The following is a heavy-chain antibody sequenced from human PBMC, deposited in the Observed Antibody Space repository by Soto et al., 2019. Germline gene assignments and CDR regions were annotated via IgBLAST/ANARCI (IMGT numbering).Heavy chain of an antibody. D-gene: IGHD3-10*01. J-gene: IGHJ4*02. V-gene: IGHV3-23*01. Sequence: GSMRLSCAASEVTISSYAMSCVRQVPGKRLEWVSAISGSGGHTYYADSVKGRFTISRDNSKNSLYLQMNSLRAEDTAVYYCASHLWFEELLIDYWGKGTLVTVSS. CDR3: ASHLWFEELLIDY. CDR1: EVTISSYA. CDR2: ISGSGGHT.